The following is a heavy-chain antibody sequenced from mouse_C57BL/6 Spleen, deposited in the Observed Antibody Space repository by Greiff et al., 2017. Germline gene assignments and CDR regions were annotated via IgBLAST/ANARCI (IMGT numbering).Heavy chain of an antibody. V-gene: IGHV1-62-2*01. CDR2: FYPGSGSI. CDR3: ERHEKGYYGPNCFDY. J-gene: IGHJ2*01. D-gene: IGHD2-1*01. CDR1: GYTFTEYT. Sequence: QVQLQQSGAELVKPGASVKLSCKASGYTFTEYTIHWVKQRSGQGLEWIGWFYPGSGSIKYNEKFKDKATWTADKSSRSVYMEHIRLTSEDSAVYFVERHEKGYYGPNCFDYWGQGTTLTVSS.